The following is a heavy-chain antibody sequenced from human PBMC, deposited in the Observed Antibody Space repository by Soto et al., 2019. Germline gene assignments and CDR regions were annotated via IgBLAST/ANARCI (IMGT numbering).Heavy chain of an antibody. V-gene: IGHV1-69*02. CDR3: ARGRGYSGYDYDY. CDR2: IIPILGIA. CDR1: GGTFSSYT. D-gene: IGHD5-12*01. J-gene: IGHJ4*02. Sequence: QVQLVQSGAEVKKPGSSVKVSCKASGGTFSSYTISWVRQAPGQGLEWMGRIIPILGIANYAQKFQGRVTITADKSTSTAYMELSSLRSEDTAVYYCARGRGYSGYDYDYWGQGSLVTVSS.